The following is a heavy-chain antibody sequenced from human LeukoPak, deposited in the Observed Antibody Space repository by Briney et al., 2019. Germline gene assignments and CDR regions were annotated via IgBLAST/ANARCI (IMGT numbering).Heavy chain of an antibody. CDR3: ARGLGYCSSTSCYRLLLSY. Sequence: GGSLRLSCVASGFTFSSYEMNWVRQAPGKGLEWVSYISSSGSTIYYADSVKGRFTISRDNAKNSLYLQMNSLRAEDTAVYYCARGLGYCSSTSCYRLLLSYWGQGTLVTVSS. V-gene: IGHV3-48*03. J-gene: IGHJ4*02. CDR2: ISSSGSTI. D-gene: IGHD2-2*01. CDR1: GFTFSSYE.